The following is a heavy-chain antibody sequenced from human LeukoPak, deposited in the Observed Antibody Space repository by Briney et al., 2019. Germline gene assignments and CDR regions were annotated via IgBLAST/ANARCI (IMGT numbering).Heavy chain of an antibody. CDR3: ARIGGIDV. CDR2: IHYSGSS. J-gene: IGHJ5*02. CDR1: GDSISGYY. Sequence: SETLSLTCTVSGDSISGYYWSWIRQPPGKGLEWIGYIHYSGSSNYSPSLKRRLTMSVDTSKNQLSLKLSSVTAADTAVYYCARIGGIDVWGQGTLVTVSP. D-gene: IGHD3-16*01. V-gene: IGHV4-59*01.